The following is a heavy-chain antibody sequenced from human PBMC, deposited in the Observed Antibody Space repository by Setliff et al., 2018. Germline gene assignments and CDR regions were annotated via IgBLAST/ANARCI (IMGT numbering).Heavy chain of an antibody. CDR2: MNPNSGNT. J-gene: IGHJ5*02. CDR3: ARAELLWFGGFDP. V-gene: IGHV1-8*02. CDR1: GYTFTSYD. Sequence: ASVKVSCKASGYTFTSYDINWVRQATGQGLEWMGWMNPNSGNTGYAQKFQGRVTMTRNTSISTAYMALSSLRSEDTAVYYCARAELLWFGGFDPWGQGTLVTVSS. D-gene: IGHD3-10*01.